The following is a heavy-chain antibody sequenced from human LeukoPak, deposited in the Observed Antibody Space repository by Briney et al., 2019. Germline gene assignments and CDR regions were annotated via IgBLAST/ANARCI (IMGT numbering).Heavy chain of an antibody. CDR3: AKTSRWLGELFFYFDY. J-gene: IGHJ4*02. V-gene: IGHV1-2*02. D-gene: IGHD3-10*01. Sequence: ASVRVSCKASGYTFTGYYMHWVRQAPGQGLEWMGWINPNSGGTNYAQKFQGRVTMTRDTSISTAYMELSRLRSDDTAVYYCAKTSRWLGELFFYFDYWGQGTLVTVSS. CDR2: INPNSGGT. CDR1: GYTFTGYY.